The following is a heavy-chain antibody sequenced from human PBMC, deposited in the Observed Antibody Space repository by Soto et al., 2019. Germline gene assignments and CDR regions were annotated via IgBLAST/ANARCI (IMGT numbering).Heavy chain of an antibody. CDR2: IYYSGST. CDR3: ARSYYDILTGYYSYFDY. V-gene: IGHV4-31*03. CDR1: GGSISSGGYY. Sequence: SETLSLTCTVSGGSISSGGYYWSWIRQHPGKGLEWIGYIYYSGSTYYNLSLKSRVTISVDTSKNQFSLKLSSVTAADTAVYYCARSYYDILTGYYSYFDYWGQGTLVTVSS. J-gene: IGHJ4*02. D-gene: IGHD3-9*01.